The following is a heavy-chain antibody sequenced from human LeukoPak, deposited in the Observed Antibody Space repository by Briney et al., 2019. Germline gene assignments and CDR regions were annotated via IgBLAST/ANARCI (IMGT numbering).Heavy chain of an antibody. D-gene: IGHD6-19*01. J-gene: IGHJ4*02. CDR2: IGTAGDT. CDR1: GFTFSSYD. V-gene: IGHV3-13*01. Sequence: GGSLRLSCAASGFTFSSYDMHWVRQATGKGLEWVSAIGTAGDTYYPGSVKGRFAISRENAKDSLYLQMNSLRAGDTAVYYCAGGLQWLDLYDYWGQGTLVTVSS. CDR3: AGGLQWLDLYDY.